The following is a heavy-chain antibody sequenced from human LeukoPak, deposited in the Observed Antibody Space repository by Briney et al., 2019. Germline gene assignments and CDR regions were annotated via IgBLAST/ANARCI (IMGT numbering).Heavy chain of an antibody. V-gene: IGHV3-7*01. CDR3: ASRRGAATDSVY. D-gene: IGHD1-26*01. CDR2: VNQDGSEK. CDR1: GLTFTSYW. J-gene: IGHJ4*02. Sequence: PGGSLRLSCAASGLTFTSYWMNWVRQAPGKGLEWAANVNQDGSEKNYVDSVKGRFTISRDNARNSLYLQMNSLRAEDSAVYYCASRRGAATDSVYWGQGTLVTVSS.